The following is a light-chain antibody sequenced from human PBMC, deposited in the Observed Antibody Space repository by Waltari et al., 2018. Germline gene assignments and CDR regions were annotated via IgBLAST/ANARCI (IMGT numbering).Light chain of an antibody. CDR2: DAS. V-gene: IGKV3-20*01. CDR3: QKYVNLPAT. Sequence: EIVLTQSPGTISLSPGERATLPCRASQSVGKYLAWYQQKPGQAPRLLIYDASTRATGIPDRFSGSGSGTDFSLTISRLEPEDFAVYYCQKYVNLPATFGQGTKVEI. CDR1: QSVGKY. J-gene: IGKJ1*01.